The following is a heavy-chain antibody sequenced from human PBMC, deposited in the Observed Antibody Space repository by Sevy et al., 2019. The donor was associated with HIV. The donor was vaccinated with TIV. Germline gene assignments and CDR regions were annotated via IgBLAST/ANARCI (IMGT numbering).Heavy chain of an antibody. J-gene: IGHJ4*02. V-gene: IGHV3-15*01. CDR3: GYSEYGYYYDY. CDR2: IKSKGDGGTP. D-gene: IGHD1-26*01. CDR1: GFIFSNAW. Sequence: GGALRLSCGASGFIFSNAWMSWVRQAPGKGLEWVGRIKSKGDGGTPDYAAPVKGTFTISRDDSINTLYLQMNSLRTDDTAVYYCGYSEYGYYYDYWGQGTLVTVSS.